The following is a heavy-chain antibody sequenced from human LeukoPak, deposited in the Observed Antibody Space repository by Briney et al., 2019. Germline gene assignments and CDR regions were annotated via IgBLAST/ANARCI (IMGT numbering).Heavy chain of an antibody. CDR1: GFTFSSYA. D-gene: IGHD1-26*01. CDR2: ISSSGTNT. CDR3: AKDLVGGGSLTSTFDY. V-gene: IGHV3-23*01. Sequence: PGGSLRLSCVASGFTFSSYAMSWVRQAPGKGLEWVSGISSSGTNTYYADSVKGRFTISRDNSTHTLFLHMSSLSAEDTAVYYCAKDLVGGGSLTSTFDYWGQGSLVTVSS. J-gene: IGHJ4*02.